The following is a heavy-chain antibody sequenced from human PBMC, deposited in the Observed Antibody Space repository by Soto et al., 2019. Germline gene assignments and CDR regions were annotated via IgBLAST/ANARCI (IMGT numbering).Heavy chain of an antibody. V-gene: IGHV1-69*13. Sequence: SVKVSCKASGGTFSSYAVSWVRQAPGQGLEWMGGLIPIFATANYAQKFQGRVTITADESTNTAYMELRSLRSEDTAVYYCARVYAATFFYYFDYWGQGTLVTVSS. CDR3: ARVYAATFFYYFDY. CDR2: LIPIFATA. CDR1: GGTFSSYA. D-gene: IGHD1-26*01. J-gene: IGHJ4*02.